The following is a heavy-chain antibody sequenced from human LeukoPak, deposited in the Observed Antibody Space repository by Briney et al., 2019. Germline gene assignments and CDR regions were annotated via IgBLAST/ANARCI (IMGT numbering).Heavy chain of an antibody. J-gene: IGHJ4*02. V-gene: IGHV3-74*01. CDR1: GFTFSSFW. Sequence: PGGSLRLSCAASGFTFSSFWIYWVRHAPGKGLVWVSRIKSDGSKTIYADSVKGRFAISRDNAKNTLYLQMNSLRAEDKAVYYCGRVRMGDDFNPFDYWGQGTLVTVSS. D-gene: IGHD3-16*01. CDR3: GRVRMGDDFNPFDY. CDR2: IKSDGSKT.